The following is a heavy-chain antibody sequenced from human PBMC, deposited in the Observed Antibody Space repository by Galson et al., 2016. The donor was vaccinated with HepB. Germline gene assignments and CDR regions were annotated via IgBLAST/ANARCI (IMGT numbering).Heavy chain of an antibody. CDR3: ASSDASGPNY. Sequence: SLRLSCAASRFNFYRHEMNWVRQTPGKGLEWISYISSSGDIIRYADSVKGRFTVSRDNAENSLYLLMDTLRLEDTAVYYCASSDASGPNYWGQGTLVTVSS. CDR2: ISSSGDII. D-gene: IGHD3-10*01. V-gene: IGHV3-48*03. J-gene: IGHJ4*02. CDR1: RFNFYRHE.